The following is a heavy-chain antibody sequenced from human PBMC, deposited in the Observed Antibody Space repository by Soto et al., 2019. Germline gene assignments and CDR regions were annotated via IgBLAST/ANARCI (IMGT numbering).Heavy chain of an antibody. J-gene: IGHJ4*02. D-gene: IGHD6-19*01. CDR2: IYYSGST. V-gene: IGHV4-59*01. Sequence: QVQLQESGPGLVKPSETLSLTCTVSGGSISSYYWSWIRQPPGKGLEWIGYIYYSGSTNYNPSLKSRVTISVDTSKNQFSLKLSSVTAADTAVYYCARDRGRWLFHDYWGQGTLVTVSS. CDR1: GGSISSYY. CDR3: ARDRGRWLFHDY.